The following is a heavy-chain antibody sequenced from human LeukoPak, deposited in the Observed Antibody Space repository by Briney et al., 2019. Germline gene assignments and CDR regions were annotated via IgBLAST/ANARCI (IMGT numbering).Heavy chain of an antibody. D-gene: IGHD6-13*01. V-gene: IGHV1-18*01. CDR2: ISAYNGNT. Sequence: ASVTVSCTASGYTFTSYGISWVRQAPGQGLEWMGWISAYNGNTNYAQKLQGRVTMTTDTSTSTAYMELRSLRSDDTAVYYCARDNARERAAAGDYWGQGTLVTVSS. J-gene: IGHJ4*02. CDR1: GYTFTSYG. CDR3: ARDNARERAAAGDY.